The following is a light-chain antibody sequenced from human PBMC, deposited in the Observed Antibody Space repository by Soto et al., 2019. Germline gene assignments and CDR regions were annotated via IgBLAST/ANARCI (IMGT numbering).Light chain of an antibody. CDR3: TSYVGNDIWV. CDR2: EVT. V-gene: IGLV2-8*01. CDR1: SSDVGAYKY. Sequence: QSVLTQPPSASGSPGQSVTISCTGTSSDVGAYKYVSWYQQYPGKAPKLMIYEVTKRPSGVPDRFSGSKSGHTASLTVSGLQAEDEDDYYCTSYVGNDIWVFGGGTKLTVL. J-gene: IGLJ3*02.